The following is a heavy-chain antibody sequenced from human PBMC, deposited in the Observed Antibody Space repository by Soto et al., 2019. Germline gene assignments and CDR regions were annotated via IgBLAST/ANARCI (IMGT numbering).Heavy chain of an antibody. CDR2: IWYDGSNK. CDR3: ARDLTPGRLGHYYYGMDV. V-gene: IGHV3-33*01. Sequence: GGSLRLSCAASGFTFSSYGMHWVRQAPGKGLEWVAVIWYDGSNKYYADSVKGRFTISRDNSKNTLYLQMNNLRAEDTAVYYCARDLTPGRLGHYYYGMDVWGQGTTVTVSS. CDR1: GFTFSSYG. D-gene: IGHD7-27*01. J-gene: IGHJ6*02.